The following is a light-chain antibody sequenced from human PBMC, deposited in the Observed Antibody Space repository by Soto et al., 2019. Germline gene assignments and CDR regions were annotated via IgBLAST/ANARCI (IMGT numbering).Light chain of an antibody. CDR1: SSDVGGYDY. J-gene: IGLJ1*01. V-gene: IGLV2-14*01. CDR3: SSYSVSTAYL. CDR2: EVS. Sequence: QSALPQPSFVSCPPGQSITISCTGTSSDVGGYDYVSLYQLHPGKAPKLMVVEVSNRPSGVSYRFSGSKSGTTDALTISGLQAEDEADYFCSSYSVSTAYLFGTGTKV.